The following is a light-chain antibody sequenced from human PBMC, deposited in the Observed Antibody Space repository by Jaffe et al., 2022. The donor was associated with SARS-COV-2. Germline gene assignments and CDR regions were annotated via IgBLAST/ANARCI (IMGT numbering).Light chain of an antibody. V-gene: IGLV1-51*02. CDR1: SSNIGRNY. CDR2: ENN. Sequence: QSVLTQPPSVSAAPGQKVTISCSGSSSNIGRNYVSWYQQLPGTAPKLLIYENNKRPSGIPDRFSGSKSGTSATLGFTGLQTGDEADYYCGTWDSILDGYVFASGTKVTVL. J-gene: IGLJ1*01. CDR3: GTWDSILDGYV.